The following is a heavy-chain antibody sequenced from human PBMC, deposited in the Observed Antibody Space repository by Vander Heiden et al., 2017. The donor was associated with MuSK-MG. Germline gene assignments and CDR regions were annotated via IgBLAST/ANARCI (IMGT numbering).Heavy chain of an antibody. Sequence: VQLLESGGHLVQPGGSLRLSCAASGFTFSSFAMNGVRHSPGKGLEWVSGVSANGGRTFYADSVKGRFTISRDNSMNTLYLQMDSLTAEDTAIYFCAKGRKTPKTAPLGWFDPWGQGTLVTVSP. J-gene: IGHJ5*02. V-gene: IGHV3-23*01. CDR1: GFTFSSFA. CDR2: VSANGGRT. D-gene: IGHD1-26*01. CDR3: AKGRKTPKTAPLGWFDP.